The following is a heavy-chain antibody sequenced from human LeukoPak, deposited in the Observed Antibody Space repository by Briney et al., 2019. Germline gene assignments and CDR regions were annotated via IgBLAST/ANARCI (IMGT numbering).Heavy chain of an antibody. Sequence: SVKVSCKASVGTFSTYAISWVRQAPGQGLEWMGGTIPVFRTPNYAQKFQGRLTITTDESTSPVYMELSSLRSDDTALYYCAIEYSSSGHYTDVWGKGTTVTVSS. CDR2: TIPVFRTP. D-gene: IGHD6-6*01. CDR3: AIEYSSSGHYTDV. CDR1: VGTFSTYA. J-gene: IGHJ6*03. V-gene: IGHV1-69*05.